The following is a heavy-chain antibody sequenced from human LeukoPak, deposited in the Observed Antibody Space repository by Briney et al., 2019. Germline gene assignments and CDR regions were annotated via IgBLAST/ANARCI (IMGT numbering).Heavy chain of an antibody. CDR1: GYTFTSYG. V-gene: IGHV1-18*01. D-gene: IGHD3-22*01. Sequence: ASVKVPCKASGYTFTSYGISWLRQAPGQGLEWMGWISAYNGNTNYAQKLQGRVTMTTDTSTSTAYMELRSLRSDDTAVYYCASAYYYDSSGYEPWGQGTLVTVSS. CDR2: ISAYNGNT. CDR3: ASAYYYDSSGYEP. J-gene: IGHJ5*02.